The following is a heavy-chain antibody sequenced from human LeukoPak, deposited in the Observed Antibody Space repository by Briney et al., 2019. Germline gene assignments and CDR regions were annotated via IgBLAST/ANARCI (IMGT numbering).Heavy chain of an antibody. J-gene: IGHJ4*02. V-gene: IGHV1-2*02. CDR1: GYTFTGYY. Sequence: ASVKVSCKASGYTFTGYYMHWVRQAPGQGLEWMGWINPNSGGTNYAQKFQGRVTMTRDTSISTAYMELSRLRSDDTAVYYCARAGSWIQLWFDFDYWGQGTLVTVSS. CDR3: ARAGSWIQLWFDFDY. D-gene: IGHD5-18*01. CDR2: INPNSGGT.